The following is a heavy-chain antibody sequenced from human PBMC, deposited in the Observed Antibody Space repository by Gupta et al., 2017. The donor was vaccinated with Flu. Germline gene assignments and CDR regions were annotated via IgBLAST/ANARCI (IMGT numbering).Heavy chain of an antibody. V-gene: IGHV3-49*03. D-gene: IGHD3-10*01. Sequence: EVQLVESGGGLVQPGRSLRLSCTASGFTFGDYAMSWFRQAPGKGLEWVGFIRSKAYGGTTEYAASVKGRFTISRDDSKSIADLQMNRLKTEETAVYYCTRGGTMVRGGTDYYYYGMDVGGQGTTVTVSS. CDR1: GFTFGDYA. CDR3: TRGGTMVRGGTDYYYYGMDV. CDR2: IRSKAYGGTT. J-gene: IGHJ6*02.